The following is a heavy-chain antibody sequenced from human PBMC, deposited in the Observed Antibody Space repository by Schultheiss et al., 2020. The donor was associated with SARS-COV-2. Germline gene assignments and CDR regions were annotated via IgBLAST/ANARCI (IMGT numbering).Heavy chain of an antibody. CDR3: ARAIILRVAFDI. CDR1: GGSISSGDYY. D-gene: IGHD3-3*01. J-gene: IGHJ3*02. Sequence: SETLSLTCTVSGGSISSGDYYWSWIRQPPGKGLEWIGYIYYSGSTYYNPSLKSRVTISVDTSKNQLSLKLSSVTAADTAVYYCARAIILRVAFDIWGQGTMVTVSS. CDR2: IYYSGST. V-gene: IGHV4-30-4*01.